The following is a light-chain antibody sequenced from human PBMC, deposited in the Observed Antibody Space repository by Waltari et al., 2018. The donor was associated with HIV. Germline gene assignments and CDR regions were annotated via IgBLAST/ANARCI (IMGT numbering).Light chain of an antibody. J-gene: IGLJ2*01. CDR1: SSNIGINS. V-gene: IGLV1-44*01. CDR2: TNN. Sequence: QSVLTQPHSASGTPGQRVTISCSGRSSNIGINSVNWYQQFPGTAPKLLIYTNNQRPSGVPKRFSASKSGASASLAISRLQSEDEADYYCEAWDDSLNGVVFGGGTKLTVL. CDR3: EAWDDSLNGVV.